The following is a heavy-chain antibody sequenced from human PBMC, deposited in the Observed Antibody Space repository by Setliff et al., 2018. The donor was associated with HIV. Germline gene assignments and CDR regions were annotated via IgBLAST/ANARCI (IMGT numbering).Heavy chain of an antibody. CDR1: GGSASNSRYY. V-gene: IGHV4-39*01. Sequence: SETLSLTCTVSGGSASNSRYYWAWIRQPPGKGLEYIGSIHYNEKTYYNPSLKSRVTISIDRSRSQFSLNLRSVTAADTAVYYCGRHSLYGPAAISALDYWGQGALVTVSS. CDR2: IHYNEKT. CDR3: GRHSLYGPAAISALDY. D-gene: IGHD2-2*02. J-gene: IGHJ4*02.